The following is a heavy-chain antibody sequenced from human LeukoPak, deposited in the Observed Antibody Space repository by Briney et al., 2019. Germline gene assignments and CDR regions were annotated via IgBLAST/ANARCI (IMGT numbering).Heavy chain of an antibody. CDR1: GFTVGSNT. J-gene: IGHJ5*02. CDR3: ARELPYSSGWFP. CDR2: ISSSSSYI. V-gene: IGHV3-21*01. D-gene: IGHD6-19*01. Sequence: GGSLRLSCAASGFTVGSNTMSWVRQAPGKGLEWVSSISSSSSYIYYADSVKGRFTISRDNAKNSLYLQMNSLRAEDTAVYYCARELPYSSGWFPWGQGTLVTVSS.